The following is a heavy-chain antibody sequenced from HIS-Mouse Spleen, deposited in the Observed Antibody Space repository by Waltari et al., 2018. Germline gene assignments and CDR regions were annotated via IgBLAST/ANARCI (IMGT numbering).Heavy chain of an antibody. CDR1: GGSIISSSYY. J-gene: IGHJ2*01. CDR2: IYYSGST. V-gene: IGHV4-39*07. CDR3: AREIPYSSSWYDWYFDL. D-gene: IGHD6-13*01. Sequence: QLQLQESGPGLVKPSETRSLTCTVSGGSIISSSYYWGGFRRPPGKGLEWIGSIYYSGSTYYNPSLKSRVTISVDTSKNQFSLKLSSVTAADTAVYYCAREIPYSSSWYDWYFDLWGRGTLVTVSS.